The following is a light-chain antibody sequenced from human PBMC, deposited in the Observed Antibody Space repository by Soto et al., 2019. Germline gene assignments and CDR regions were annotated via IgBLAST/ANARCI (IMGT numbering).Light chain of an antibody. CDR1: QSVRTY. V-gene: IGKV3-11*01. J-gene: IGKJ5*01. CDR2: DAS. CDR3: QQRNSWPPIT. Sequence: EIVLTQSPVTLSLSPVERATLSCRASQSVRTYLAWYQVKPGQAPRLLIYDASSRASGVPARFSGSGSGTDFTLTIRSLEPEDFALYYCQQRNSWPPITFGQGKRREIK.